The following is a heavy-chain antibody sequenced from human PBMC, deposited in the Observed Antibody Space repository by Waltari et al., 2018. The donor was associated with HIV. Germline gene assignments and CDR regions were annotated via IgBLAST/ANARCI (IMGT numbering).Heavy chain of an antibody. V-gene: IGHV1-46*03. D-gene: IGHD3-16*01. CDR2: INPSGGST. Sequence: QVQLVQSGAEVKKPGASVKVSCKAYGYTFTSYYMHWVRQATGQGLEWMGIINPSGGSTSYAQKFQCRVTMTRDTSTSTVYMALSSLRSEYTALYYCARGGKGGAILYYFDYWGQGTLVTVSS. J-gene: IGHJ4*02. CDR3: ARGGKGGAILYYFDY. CDR1: GYTFTSYY.